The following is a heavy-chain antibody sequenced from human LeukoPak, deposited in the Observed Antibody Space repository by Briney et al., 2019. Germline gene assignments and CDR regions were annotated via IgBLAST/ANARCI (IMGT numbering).Heavy chain of an antibody. CDR3: ARGDSSGYFYFGS. D-gene: IGHD3-22*01. CDR2: IKQDGSEK. V-gene: IGHV3-7*01. Sequence: PGGSLRLSCAASGFTFSSYWMSWVRQAPGKGLEWVANIKQDGSEKYNVDSVKGRFTISRDNAKNSLYLQMNSLRVEETAVYYCARGDSSGYFYFGSWGQGTLVTVSS. J-gene: IGHJ4*02. CDR1: GFTFSSYW.